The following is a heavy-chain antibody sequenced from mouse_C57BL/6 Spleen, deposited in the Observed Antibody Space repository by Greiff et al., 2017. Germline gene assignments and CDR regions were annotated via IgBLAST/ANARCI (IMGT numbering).Heavy chain of an antibody. CDR1: GYTFTDYY. D-gene: IGHD4-1*01. Sequence: VKLQESGAELVRPGASVKLSCKASGYTFTDYYINWVKQRPGQGLEWIARIYPGSGNTYYNEKFKGKATLTAEKSSSTAYMQLSSLTSEDSAVYFCAREAGTHYWYFDVWGTGTTVTVSS. CDR3: AREAGTHYWYFDV. CDR2: IYPGSGNT. J-gene: IGHJ1*03. V-gene: IGHV1-76*01.